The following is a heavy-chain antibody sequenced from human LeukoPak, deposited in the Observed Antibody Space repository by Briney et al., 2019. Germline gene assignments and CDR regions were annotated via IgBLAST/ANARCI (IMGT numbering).Heavy chain of an antibody. V-gene: IGHV5-51*01. CDR1: GYSFTSYW. D-gene: IGHD1-1*01. Sequence: GESLKISCKGSGYSFTSYWIGWVRQMPGKGLEWMGIIYPGDSDTRYSPSFQGQVTISADKSISTAYLQWSSLKASDTAMYYCARTQLYYYYYMDVWGKGTTVTISS. J-gene: IGHJ6*03. CDR2: IYPGDSDT. CDR3: ARTQLYYYYYMDV.